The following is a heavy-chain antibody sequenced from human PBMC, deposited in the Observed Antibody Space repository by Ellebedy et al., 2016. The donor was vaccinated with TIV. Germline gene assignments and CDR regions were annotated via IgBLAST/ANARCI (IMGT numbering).Heavy chain of an antibody. CDR1: GYTFTTYS. CDR2: ISAYNSKT. CDR3: ARGGDSGSYNYGMDV. V-gene: IGHV1-18*01. Sequence: AASVKVSCKASGYTFTTYSISWVRQAPGQGLEWVGWISAYNSKTNSAQKFQGRVTMTTDTSTSIAYMELRSLKSDDTAVYYCARGGDSGSYNYGMDVWGQGTTVTVSS. D-gene: IGHD1-26*01. J-gene: IGHJ6*02.